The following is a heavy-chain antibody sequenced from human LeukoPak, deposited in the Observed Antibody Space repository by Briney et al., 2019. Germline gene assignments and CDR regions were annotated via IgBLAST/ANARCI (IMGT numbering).Heavy chain of an antibody. J-gene: IGHJ2*01. CDR3: ARAGFYSSSWPDPYWYFDL. V-gene: IGHV4-59*11. D-gene: IGHD6-13*01. CDR2: IYYSGST. Sequence: PSETLSLTCTVSGGSISSHYWNWIRQSPGKGLEWIGYIYYSGSTNYNPSLKSRVTISVDTSKNQFSLKLSSVTAADTAVYYCARAGFYSSSWPDPYWYFDLWGRGTLVTVSS. CDR1: GGSISSHY.